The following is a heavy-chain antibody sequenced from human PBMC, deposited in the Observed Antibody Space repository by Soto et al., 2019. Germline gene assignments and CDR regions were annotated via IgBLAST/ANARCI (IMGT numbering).Heavy chain of an antibody. CDR1: GGTFNTYA. Sequence: SVKVSCKTSGGTFNTYAISWVRQAPGQGLEWMGGIIPIFGAANYAQNFQGRVTITADESTSTAYMELSSLRSEDTAVYYCARAKARVTGATSPFYYYGMDVWGQGTTVTVSS. CDR2: IIPIFGAA. V-gene: IGHV1-69*13. CDR3: ARAKARVTGATSPFYYYGMDV. J-gene: IGHJ6*02. D-gene: IGHD1-20*01.